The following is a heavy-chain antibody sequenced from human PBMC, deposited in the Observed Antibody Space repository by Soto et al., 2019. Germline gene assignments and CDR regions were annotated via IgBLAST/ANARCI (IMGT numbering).Heavy chain of an antibody. Sequence: GGSLRLSCAASGFTFSSYAMSWVRQAPGKGLEWVSAISGSGDSTYDADSVKGRFTISRDNSKNTLYLQMNSLRAEDTAVYYCAREGYLADSNYYYYYGMYVWGQGTTLTVSS. CDR3: AREGYLADSNYYYYYGMYV. V-gene: IGHV3-23*01. CDR2: ISGSGDST. J-gene: IGHJ6*02. D-gene: IGHD5-18*01. CDR1: GFTFSSYA.